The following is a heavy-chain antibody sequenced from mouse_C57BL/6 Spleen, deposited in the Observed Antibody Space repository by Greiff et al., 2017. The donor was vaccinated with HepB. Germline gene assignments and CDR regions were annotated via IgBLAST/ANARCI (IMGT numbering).Heavy chain of an antibody. D-gene: IGHD1-1*01. CDR2: IDPSDSYT. Sequence: QVQLQQPGAELVMPGASVKLSCKASGYTFTSYWMHWVKQRPGPGLEWIGEIDPSDSYTNYNQKFKVKSTLTVDKSSRTAYLQLSSLKSENSAVYYGARMPTVVARYFDVWGTGTTVTVSS. V-gene: IGHV1-69*01. J-gene: IGHJ1*03. CDR3: ARMPTVVARYFDV. CDR1: GYTFTSYW.